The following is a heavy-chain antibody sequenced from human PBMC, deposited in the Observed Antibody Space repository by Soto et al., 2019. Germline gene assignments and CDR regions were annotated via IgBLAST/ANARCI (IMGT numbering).Heavy chain of an antibody. Sequence: SKTLSLTCTVSVGSISSYFYIWWRRPPGKGLEWIGSVYYTGTTDYNPSLKSRVTISVDTSKTQFSLNLRSVTAADTAVYYCARDLAAVPRAFDYWGRGTLVTVSS. J-gene: IGHJ4*02. D-gene: IGHD6-13*01. CDR3: ARDLAAVPRAFDY. V-gene: IGHV4-59*01. CDR1: VGSISSYF. CDR2: VYYTGTT.